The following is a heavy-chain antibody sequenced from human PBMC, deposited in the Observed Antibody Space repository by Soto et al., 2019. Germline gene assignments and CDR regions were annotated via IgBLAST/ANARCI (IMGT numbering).Heavy chain of an antibody. Sequence: EVQLWESGGGLVQPGGSLRLSCAASGSTFSSYAMSWVRQAPGQGLEWVSVISGSGDSTYYADSVKGWFTISRDNYKNTLYVQMNSLRAEDTAVYYCARELGYCSGGSCYMDGAFDFWGQGTMVTVSS. CDR1: GSTFSSYA. J-gene: IGHJ3*01. V-gene: IGHV3-23*01. CDR3: ARELGYCSGGSCYMDGAFDF. CDR2: ISGSGDST. D-gene: IGHD2-15*01.